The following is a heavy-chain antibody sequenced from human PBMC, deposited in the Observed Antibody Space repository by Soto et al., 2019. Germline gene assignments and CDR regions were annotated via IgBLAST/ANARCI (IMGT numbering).Heavy chain of an antibody. J-gene: IGHJ4*02. Sequence: GSLRLSCAASGFTFTRFSMDWVRQAPGKGLEWVSSISSTTNYIYYGDSMKGRFTISRDNAKNSLYLEMNSLRAEDTAVYYCARESEDLTSNFDYWGQGTLVTVSS. CDR1: GFTFTRFS. V-gene: IGHV3-21*06. CDR3: ARESEDLTSNFDY. CDR2: ISSTTNYI.